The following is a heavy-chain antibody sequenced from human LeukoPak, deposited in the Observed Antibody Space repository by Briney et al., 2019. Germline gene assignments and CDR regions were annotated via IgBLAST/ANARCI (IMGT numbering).Heavy chain of an antibody. D-gene: IGHD2-2*01. V-gene: IGHV3-23*01. CDR2: ISGSGGST. CDR3: ARWRAFGIVVVPAAYDAFDI. J-gene: IGHJ3*02. CDR1: GFTFSSYA. Sequence: GGSLRLSCAASGFTFSSYAMSWVRQAPGKGLEWVSAISGSGGSTYYADSVKGRFTISRDNAKNSLYLQMNSLRAEDTAVYYCARWRAFGIVVVPAAYDAFDIWGQGTMVTVSS.